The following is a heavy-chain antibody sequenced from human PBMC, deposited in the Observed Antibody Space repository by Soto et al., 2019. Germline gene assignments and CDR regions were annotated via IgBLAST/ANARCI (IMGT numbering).Heavy chain of an antibody. CDR2: INPSGGST. D-gene: IGHD3-10*01. Sequence: ASVKVSCKASGYTFTSYYMHWMRQAPGQGLEWMGIINPSGGSTSYAQKFQDRVTMTRDTSTSTVYMELSSLRSEDTAVYYCAGGLVRGVRPPGDSGGKETLVTVP. CDR3: AGGLVRGVRPPGDS. CDR1: GYTFTSYY. V-gene: IGHV1-46*03. J-gene: IGHJ5*01.